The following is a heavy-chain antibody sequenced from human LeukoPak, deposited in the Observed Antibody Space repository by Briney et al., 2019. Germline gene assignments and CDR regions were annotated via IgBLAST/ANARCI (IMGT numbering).Heavy chain of an antibody. V-gene: IGHV3-23*01. J-gene: IGHJ6*03. CDR3: ARDSRVGTTHYYYYMDV. Sequence: GGSLRLSCAASGFTFRRYGMTWVRQAPGKGLEWVSSINTRGDNTYYGGSVKGRFTISRDNSKNTLYLQMNSLRAEDTAVYYCARDSRVGTTHYYYYMDVWGKGAMVTVSS. D-gene: IGHD1-14*01. CDR2: INTRGDNT. CDR1: GFTFRRYG.